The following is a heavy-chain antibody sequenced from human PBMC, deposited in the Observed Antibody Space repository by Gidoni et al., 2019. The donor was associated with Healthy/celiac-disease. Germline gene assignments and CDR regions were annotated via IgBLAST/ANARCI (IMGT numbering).Heavy chain of an antibody. J-gene: IGHJ4*02. Sequence: EVQLVESAGGLVKPGVSLRLSCAHSGLTFSSYSMNWVRQAPGKGLEWVSSISSSSSYIYYADSVKGRFTISRDNAKNSLYLQMNSLRAEDTAVYYCARDQDSSGYYIDYWGQGTLVTVSS. V-gene: IGHV3-21*01. CDR2: ISSSSSYI. D-gene: IGHD3-22*01. CDR1: GLTFSSYS. CDR3: ARDQDSSGYYIDY.